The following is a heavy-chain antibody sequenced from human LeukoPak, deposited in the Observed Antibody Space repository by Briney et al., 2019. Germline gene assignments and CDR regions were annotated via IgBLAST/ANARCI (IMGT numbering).Heavy chain of an antibody. Sequence: GGSLRLSCAASGFTFSSYEMNWVRQAPGKGLEWVSHISSSGSTIYYADSVKGRFTISRDNAKNSLYLQMNSLRAEDTAVYYCAREVGYIVATMDAFDIWGQGTMVTVSS. CDR1: GFTFSSYE. CDR2: ISSSGSTI. D-gene: IGHD5-12*01. V-gene: IGHV3-48*03. CDR3: AREVGYIVATMDAFDI. J-gene: IGHJ3*02.